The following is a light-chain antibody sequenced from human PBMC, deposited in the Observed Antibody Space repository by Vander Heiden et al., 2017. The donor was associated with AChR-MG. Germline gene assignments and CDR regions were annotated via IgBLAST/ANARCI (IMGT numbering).Light chain of an antibody. CDR3: QQRSNWRGT. CDR2: DAS. CDR1: QSVSSY. Sequence: ELVLTRSPATLSLSPGERATLSCRASQSVSSYLAWYQQKPGQAPRLLIYDASNRATGIPARFSGSGSGTDFTLTISSLEPEDFAVYYCQQRSNWRGTFGQGTKVEIK. V-gene: IGKV3-11*01. J-gene: IGKJ1*01.